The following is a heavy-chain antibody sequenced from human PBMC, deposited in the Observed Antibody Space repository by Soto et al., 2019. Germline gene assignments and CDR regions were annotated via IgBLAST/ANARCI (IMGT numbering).Heavy chain of an antibody. Sequence: ASVKVSCKASGGTFSSYTISWVRQAPGQGLEWMGRIIPILGIANYAQKFQGRVTITADKSTSTAYMELSSLRSEDTAVYYCARDQRGIFGVVAPYYYYYMDVWGKGTTVTVSS. J-gene: IGHJ6*03. V-gene: IGHV1-69*04. CDR2: IIPILGIA. CDR3: ARDQRGIFGVVAPYYYYYMDV. D-gene: IGHD3-3*01. CDR1: GGTFSSYT.